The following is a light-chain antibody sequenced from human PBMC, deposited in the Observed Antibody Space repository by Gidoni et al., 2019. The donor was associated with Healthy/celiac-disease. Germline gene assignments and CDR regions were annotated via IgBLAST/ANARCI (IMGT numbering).Light chain of an antibody. V-gene: IGKV3-11*01. J-gene: IGKJ2*01. CDR3: QQRSNWPTT. CDR2: DAS. Sequence: EIVLTQSPATLSLSPGERATLSCRASQSVSSYLAWYQQKPGQAPRLLIYDASNRAPGIPARFSGSGSGTDFTLTISSLEPEDFAVYYCQQRSNWPTTFXQXTKLEIK. CDR1: QSVSSY.